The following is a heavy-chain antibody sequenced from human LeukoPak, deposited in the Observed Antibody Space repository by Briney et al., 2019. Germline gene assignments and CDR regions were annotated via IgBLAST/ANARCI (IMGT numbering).Heavy chain of an antibody. Sequence: SETLSLTCTVSGGSVSSGSYYWSWIRQPPGKGLEWIGEINHSGSTNYNPSLKSRVTISVDTSKNQFSLKLSSVTAADTAVYYCASRGGDDYGDWGQGTLVTVSS. J-gene: IGHJ4*02. V-gene: IGHV4-39*07. CDR3: ASRGGDDYGD. D-gene: IGHD4-17*01. CDR1: GGSVSSGSYY. CDR2: INHSGST.